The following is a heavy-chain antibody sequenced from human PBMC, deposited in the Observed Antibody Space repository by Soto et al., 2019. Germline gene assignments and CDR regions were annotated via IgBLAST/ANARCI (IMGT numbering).Heavy chain of an antibody. J-gene: IGHJ4*02. D-gene: IGHD3-22*01. V-gene: IGHV4-31*03. CDR2: IYYSGST. Sequence: SETLSLTCTVSGGSISSGVYYWSWIRQHPGKGLEWIGYIYYSGSTYYNPSLKSRVTISVDTSKNQFSLKLSSVTAADTAVYYCAREYYYESSGFDYWGQGTLVIVSS. CDR3: AREYYYESSGFDY. CDR1: GGSISSGVYY.